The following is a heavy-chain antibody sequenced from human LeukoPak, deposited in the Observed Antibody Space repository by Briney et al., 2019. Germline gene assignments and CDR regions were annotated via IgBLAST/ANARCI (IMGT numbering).Heavy chain of an antibody. CDR2: IIPIFGTA. Sequence: GASVKVSCKASGGTFSSYAISWVRQAPGQGLEWVGGIIPIFGTANYAQKFQGRVTITTDESTSTAYMELSSLRSEDTAVYYCARADTDEYSGSSDYYYYYMDVWGKGTTVTVSS. J-gene: IGHJ6*03. CDR3: ARADTDEYSGSSDYYYYYMDV. V-gene: IGHV1-69*05. CDR1: GGTFSSYA. D-gene: IGHD6-6*01.